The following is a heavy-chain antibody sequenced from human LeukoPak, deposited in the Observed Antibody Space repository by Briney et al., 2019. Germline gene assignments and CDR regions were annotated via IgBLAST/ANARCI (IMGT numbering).Heavy chain of an antibody. CDR3: ARDMTGGIWARATSFDH. D-gene: IGHD1-14*01. CDR1: GYTFSAFY. Sequence: ASVKVSCKASGYTFSAFYIHWVRQAPGQGPEWMGWINPDSGGSEYGQKFQGRVTFTSDTSSTTVYMEVRSLKSDDTAVYYCARDMTGGIWARATSFDHWGQGTLVTVSS. J-gene: IGHJ4*02. CDR2: INPDSGGS. V-gene: IGHV1-2*02.